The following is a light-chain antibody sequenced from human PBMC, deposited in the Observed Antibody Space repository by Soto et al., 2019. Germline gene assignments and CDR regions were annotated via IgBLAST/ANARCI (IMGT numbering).Light chain of an antibody. V-gene: IGKV2-28*01. CDR3: MQSLQTPWT. Sequence: DIVMTQSPLSLPVTPGEPASISCRSSQSLLHRNGYNYLVWYLQKPGQSPRLLIYLGSNRASGVPDRFSGSGSGTDFTLRISRVEAEDFGVYYCMQSLQTPWTFGRGTRVDI. J-gene: IGKJ1*01. CDR1: QSLLHRNGYNY. CDR2: LGS.